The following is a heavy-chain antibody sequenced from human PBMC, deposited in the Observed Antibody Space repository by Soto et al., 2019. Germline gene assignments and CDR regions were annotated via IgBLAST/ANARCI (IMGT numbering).Heavy chain of an antibody. D-gene: IGHD2-21*01. J-gene: IGHJ6*02. Sequence: EVQLVESGGGLVQPGGSLRLSCAASGFTFSSYEMNWVRQAPGKGLEWVSYISSSGSTIYYADSVKGRFTISRDNAKNSLYLQMNSLRAEDTAVYYCASDVTYPYYCYGMDVWGQGTTVTVSS. V-gene: IGHV3-48*03. CDR2: ISSSGSTI. CDR3: ASDVTYPYYCYGMDV. CDR1: GFTFSSYE.